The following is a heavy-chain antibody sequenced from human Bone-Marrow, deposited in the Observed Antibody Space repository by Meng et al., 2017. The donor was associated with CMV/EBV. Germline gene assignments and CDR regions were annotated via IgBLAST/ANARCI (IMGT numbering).Heavy chain of an antibody. D-gene: IGHD4-23*01. J-gene: IGHJ6*02. CDR3: ARGVGTKVVNFLLYYYYGMDV. CDR2: IIPILGIA. Sequence: SVKVSCKASGGTFSSYAIRWVRQAPGQGLEWMGGIIPILGIANYAQKFQGRVTITADKSTSTSYMELSSLRSEDTAVYYCARGVGTKVVNFLLYYYYGMDVWGQGTMVTVSS. CDR1: GGTFSSYA. V-gene: IGHV1-69*10.